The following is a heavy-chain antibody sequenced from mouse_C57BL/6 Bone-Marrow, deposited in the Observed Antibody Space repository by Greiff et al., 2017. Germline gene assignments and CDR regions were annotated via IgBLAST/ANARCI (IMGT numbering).Heavy chain of an antibody. Sequence: QVQLQQSGPELVKPGASVKLSCKASGYTFTSYDINWVKQRPGQGLEWIGWIYPRDGSTKYNEKFKGKATLTVDTSSRTAYMELHSLTSEDSAVFVCARIYGSSYGSFAYWGQGTLVTVSA. CDR2: IYPRDGST. CDR3: ARIYGSSYGSFAY. D-gene: IGHD1-1*01. CDR1: GYTFTSYD. V-gene: IGHV1-85*01. J-gene: IGHJ3*01.